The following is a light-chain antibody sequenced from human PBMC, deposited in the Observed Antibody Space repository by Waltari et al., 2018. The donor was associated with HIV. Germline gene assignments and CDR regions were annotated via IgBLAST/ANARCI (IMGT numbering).Light chain of an antibody. J-gene: IGLJ3*02. CDR1: SGNIAGDP. Sequence: NFILTQPHSVSGSPGKTVTISCTRSSGNIAGDPVQWYQLRPDNSPSNAIYENKQRRAGFPDRFSGSIDRSTNSASLTISGLMAEDEADYYCLSYDGVNQVFGGGAKLTVL. CDR2: ENK. V-gene: IGLV6-57*01. CDR3: LSYDGVNQV.